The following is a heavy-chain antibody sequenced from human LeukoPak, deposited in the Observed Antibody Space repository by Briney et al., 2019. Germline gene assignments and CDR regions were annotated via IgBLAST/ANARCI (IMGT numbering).Heavy chain of an antibody. V-gene: IGHV3-30*02. CDR2: IRYDGSNK. CDR1: GFTFSSYG. CDR3: ASLDRGYYYSFDY. J-gene: IGHJ4*02. Sequence: PGGSLRLSCAASGFTFSSYGMHWVRQAPGKGLEWVAFIRYDGSNKYYADSVKGRFTISRDNSKNTLYLQMSSLRAEDTAVYYCASLDRGYYYSFDYWGQGTLVTVSS. D-gene: IGHD2/OR15-2a*01.